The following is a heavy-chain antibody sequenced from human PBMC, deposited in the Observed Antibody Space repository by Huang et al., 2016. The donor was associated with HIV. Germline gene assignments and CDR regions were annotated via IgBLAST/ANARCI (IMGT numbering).Heavy chain of an antibody. J-gene: IGHJ3*02. CDR2: FAPEHGET. V-gene: IGHV1-24*01. Sequence: QVQLVQSGAEVKKPGASVKVSCKVSGYTLTELSIHWVRQAPGKGLEWMGGFAPEHGETIYAKNFQGRVTMTEDTSTDTAYMELHSLRPEDTAGYYCAAGYDTYYDIWGQGTMVIASS. D-gene: IGHD2-21*01. CDR1: GYTLTELS. CDR3: AAGYDTYYDI.